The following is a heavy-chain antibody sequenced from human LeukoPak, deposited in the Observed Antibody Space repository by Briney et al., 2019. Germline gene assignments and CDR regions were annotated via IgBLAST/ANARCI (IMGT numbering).Heavy chain of an antibody. CDR1: GGSISSGGYY. CDR3: ARVTTVTTFDY. CDR2: IYYSGST. V-gene: IGHV4-31*03. J-gene: IGHJ4*02. D-gene: IGHD4-17*01. Sequence: SETLSLTCTVSGGSISSGGYYWSWIRQHPGKGLEWIGYIYYSGSTYCNPSLKSRVTISVDTSKNQFSLKLSSVTAADTAVYYCARVTTVTTFDYWGQGTLVTVSS.